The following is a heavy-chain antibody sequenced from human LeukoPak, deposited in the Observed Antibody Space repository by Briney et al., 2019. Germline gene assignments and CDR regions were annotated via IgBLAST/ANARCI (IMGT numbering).Heavy chain of an antibody. CDR3: ARDPQQQLVSWWFDP. CDR2: ISTSSIYI. CDR1: RFTFSSYS. J-gene: IGHJ5*02. D-gene: IGHD6-13*01. V-gene: IGHV3-21*01. Sequence: GGSLRLSCAASRFTFSSYSMNWVRQAPGKGLEWVSSISTSSIYIYYSDSVKGRFTISTDNAKNSLYLQMNSLRAEDTAVYYCARDPQQQLVSWWFDPWGQGTLVTVSS.